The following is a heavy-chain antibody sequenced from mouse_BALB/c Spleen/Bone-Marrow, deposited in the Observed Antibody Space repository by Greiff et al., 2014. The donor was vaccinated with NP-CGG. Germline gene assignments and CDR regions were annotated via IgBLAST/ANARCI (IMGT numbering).Heavy chain of an antibody. CDR1: GYTFTSYW. J-gene: IGHJ2*01. CDR3: ARINGYVY. D-gene: IGHD2-2*01. CDR2: IDPSTGRT. V-gene: IGHV1S81*02. Sequence: QVQLQQPGAELVKPGASVKLSCKASGYTFTSYWMHWVKQRPGQGLEWIGEIDPSTGRTDYNKKFKSQATLTVDKSSSTAYMHLSSLTSEDSAVYYCARINGYVYWGQGTTLTVSS.